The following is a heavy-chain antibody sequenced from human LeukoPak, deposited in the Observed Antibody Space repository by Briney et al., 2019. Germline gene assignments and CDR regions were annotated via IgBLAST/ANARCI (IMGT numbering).Heavy chain of an antibody. CDR2: IYYSGST. CDR3: ARLNGSSSWYVASRYYYYGMDV. CDR1: GGSISSYY. Sequence: SETLSLTCTVSGGSISSYYWSWIRQPPGKGLEWIGYIYYSGSTNYNPSLKSRVTISVDTSKNQFSLTLSSVTAADTAVYYCARLNGSSSWYVASRYYYYGMDVWGQGTTVTVSS. V-gene: IGHV4-59*08. D-gene: IGHD6-13*01. J-gene: IGHJ6*02.